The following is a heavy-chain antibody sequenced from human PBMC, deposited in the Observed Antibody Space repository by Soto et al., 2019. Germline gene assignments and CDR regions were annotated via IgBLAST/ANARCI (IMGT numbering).Heavy chain of an antibody. CDR3: VRDRRIYYSDPHDEFVASDYEV. CDR1: GGIFGSHG. V-gene: IGHV1-69*01. CDR2: FIPIFRTL. J-gene: IGHJ3*01. D-gene: IGHD3-22*01. Sequence: QVQLIQSEAEVKKPGSSVRVSCTASGGIFGSHGFSWVRQAPGQRLEWVGGFIPIFRTLTYTEKFQARVRIAADESTNTVYLDLTGRTSEDTAVYYCVRDRRIYYSDPHDEFVASDYEVWGQGTMVSVSS.